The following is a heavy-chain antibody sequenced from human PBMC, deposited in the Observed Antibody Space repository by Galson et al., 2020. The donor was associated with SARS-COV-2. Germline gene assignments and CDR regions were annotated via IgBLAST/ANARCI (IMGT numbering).Heavy chain of an antibody. CDR1: GYTFTSYG. CDR2: ISAYNGNT. V-gene: IGHV1-18*04. CDR3: ALSLGIVGATTADY. J-gene: IGHJ4*02. D-gene: IGHD1-26*01. Sequence: ASVKVSCKASGYTFTSYGISWVRQAPGQGLEWMGWISAYNGNTNYAQKLQGRVTMTTDTSTSTAYMELRSLRSDDTAVYYCALSLGIVGATTADYWGQGTLVTVSS.